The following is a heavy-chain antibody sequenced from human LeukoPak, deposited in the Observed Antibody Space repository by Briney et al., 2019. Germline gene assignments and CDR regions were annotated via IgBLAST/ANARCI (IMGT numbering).Heavy chain of an antibody. CDR1: GGSISSGGYS. Sequence: PSQTLSLTCAVSGGSISSGGYSWSWIRQPPGKGLEWIGYIYHSGSTYYNPSLKSRVTISVDRSKNQSSLKLSSVTAADTAVYYCARGITMVRGVIVLDAFDIWGQGTMVTVSS. V-gene: IGHV4-30-2*01. J-gene: IGHJ3*02. CDR3: ARGITMVRGVIVLDAFDI. D-gene: IGHD3-10*01. CDR2: IYHSGST.